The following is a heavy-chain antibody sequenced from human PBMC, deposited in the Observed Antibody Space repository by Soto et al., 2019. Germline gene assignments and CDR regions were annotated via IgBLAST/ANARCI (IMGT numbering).Heavy chain of an antibody. Sequence: QVQLVQSGAEVKKPGASVKVSCKASGYTFTSYGISWVRQAPGQGLEWMGWISAYNGNTNYAQKLQGRVTMTTDTSTSTAYMELRSLRSDDTAVYYCARDSSGWPEMVHDAFDIWGQGTMVTVSS. CDR1: GYTFTSYG. CDR3: ARDSSGWPEMVHDAFDI. V-gene: IGHV1-18*01. CDR2: ISAYNGNT. J-gene: IGHJ3*02. D-gene: IGHD6-19*01.